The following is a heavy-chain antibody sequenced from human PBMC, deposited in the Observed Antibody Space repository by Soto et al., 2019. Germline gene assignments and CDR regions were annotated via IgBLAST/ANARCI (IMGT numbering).Heavy chain of an antibody. V-gene: IGHV3-66*01. D-gene: IGHD3-10*01. CDR1: GFTVSSNY. CDR3: ARDGSGSYYYYYYGMDV. Sequence: GGSLRLSCAASGFTVSSNYMSWVRQAPGKGLEWVSVIYSGGSTYYADSVKGRFTISRDNSKNTLYLQMNSLRAEDTAVYYCARDGSGSYYYYYYGMDVWGQGTTVTVSS. CDR2: IYSGGST. J-gene: IGHJ6*02.